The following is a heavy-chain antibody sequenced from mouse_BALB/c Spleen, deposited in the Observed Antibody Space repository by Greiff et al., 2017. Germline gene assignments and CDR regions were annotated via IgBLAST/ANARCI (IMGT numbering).Heavy chain of an antibody. J-gene: IGHJ4*01. CDR3: ARLFGYGMDY. D-gene: IGHD2-2*01. V-gene: IGHV5-12-2*01. CDR1: GFTFSSYT. CDR2: ISNGGGST. Sequence: EVMLVESGGGLVQPGGSLKLSCAASGFTFSSYTMSWVRQTPEKRLEWVAYISNGGGSTYYPDTVKGRFTISRDNAKNTLYLQMSSLKSEDTAMYYCARLFGYGMDYWGQGTSVTVSS.